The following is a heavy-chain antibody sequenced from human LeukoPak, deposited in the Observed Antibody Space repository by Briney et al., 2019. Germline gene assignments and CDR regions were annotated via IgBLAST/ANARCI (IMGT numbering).Heavy chain of an antibody. V-gene: IGHV3-30*18. CDR2: ISYDGSHK. Sequence: GGSLRLSCAASGFTFRSYGMHWVRQAPGKGLEWVAAISYDGSHKYYAESVKGRFTISRDNAKNTLYLQMNSLRAEDTAVYYCAKVGFSEMEWLLYSDHWGQGTLVTVSS. CDR3: AKVGFSEMEWLLYSDH. D-gene: IGHD3-3*01. J-gene: IGHJ4*02. CDR1: GFTFRSYG.